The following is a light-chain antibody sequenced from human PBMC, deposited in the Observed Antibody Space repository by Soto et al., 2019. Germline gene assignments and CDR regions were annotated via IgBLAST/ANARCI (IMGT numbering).Light chain of an antibody. CDR3: SSYRSGNTYV. J-gene: IGLJ1*01. CDR2: EVS. V-gene: IGLV2-18*02. CDR1: SSDVGSYNR. Sequence: QSALTQPPSVSGSPGQSVTISCTGTSSDVGSYNRVSWYQQPPGTAPKLMIYEVSNRPSGVPESFCGSNSGTTASLTISGLHAECEADYYCSSYRSGNTYVCGTGTTVTVL.